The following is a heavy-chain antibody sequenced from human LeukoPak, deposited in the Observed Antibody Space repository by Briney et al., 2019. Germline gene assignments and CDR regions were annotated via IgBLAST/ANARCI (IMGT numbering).Heavy chain of an antibody. D-gene: IGHD1-26*01. CDR2: INPSGVST. Sequence: GASVKVSCKASGNSCINYCMHWVRQAPGQGLEWMGMINPSGVSTSYAQRFQGRVTVTRDTSTSTVYMELSSLRSEDTAVYYCATGAGTYSPDYWGQGTLVTVSS. J-gene: IGHJ4*02. V-gene: IGHV1-46*01. CDR1: GNSCINYC. CDR3: ATGAGTYSPDY.